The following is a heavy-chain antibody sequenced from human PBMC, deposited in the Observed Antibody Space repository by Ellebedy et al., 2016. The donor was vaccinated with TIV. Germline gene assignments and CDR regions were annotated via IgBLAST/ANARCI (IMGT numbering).Heavy chain of an antibody. J-gene: IGHJ6*02. V-gene: IGHV1-18*01. CDR3: ARDGSYSGNDNYYYGLDV. CDR1: GYTFTSHG. Sequence: AASVKVSCKASGYTFTSHGISWVRQAPGQGLEWMGWISGYNGYTTYTQSLQGRVTMTTDTSTSTAYMELRSLRSDDTAVYYCARDGSYSGNDNYYYGLDVWGQGTTVTVSS. CDR2: ISGYNGYT. D-gene: IGHD2-15*01.